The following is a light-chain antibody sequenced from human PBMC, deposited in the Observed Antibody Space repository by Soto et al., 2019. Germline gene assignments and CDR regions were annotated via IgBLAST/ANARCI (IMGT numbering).Light chain of an antibody. CDR1: SSDVGSSNI. CDR2: DVD. J-gene: IGLJ2*01. V-gene: IGLV2-23*02. Sequence: QSALTQPASVSGSPGQWITISCTGTSSDVGSSNIVSWYQQHPGKAPKLLIFDVDKRPSGVSYRFSGSKSGNTASLTISGLQAEDEADYYCCSYAGGGTWVFGGGTKLTVL. CDR3: CSYAGGGTWV.